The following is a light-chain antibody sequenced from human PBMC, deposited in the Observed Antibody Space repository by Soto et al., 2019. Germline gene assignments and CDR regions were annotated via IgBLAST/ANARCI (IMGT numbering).Light chain of an antibody. CDR2: DVT. Sequence: QSVLTQPPSASGSPGQSVTISCTGTSRDVGGYNYVSWYQQHPGRAPKLMIYDVTKRPSGVPDRFSGSKSGNTASLTVSGLQAEDEADYYCSSYAGTHVVFGTGTKVTVL. J-gene: IGLJ1*01. V-gene: IGLV2-8*01. CDR1: SRDVGGYNY. CDR3: SSYAGTHVV.